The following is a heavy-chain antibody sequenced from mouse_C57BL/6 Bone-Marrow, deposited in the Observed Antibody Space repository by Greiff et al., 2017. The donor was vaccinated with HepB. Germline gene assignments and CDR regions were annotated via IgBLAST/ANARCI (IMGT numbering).Heavy chain of an antibody. Sequence: VQLQQPGAELVRPGTSVKLSCKASGYTFTSYWMHWVKQRPGQGLEWIGVIDPSDSYTNYNQKFKGKATLTVDTSSSTAYMQLSSLTSEDSAVYYCARSPLLIYAMDYWGQGTSVTVSS. D-gene: IGHD2-1*01. CDR2: IDPSDSYT. CDR1: GYTFTSYW. V-gene: IGHV1-59*01. J-gene: IGHJ4*01. CDR3: ARSPLLIYAMDY.